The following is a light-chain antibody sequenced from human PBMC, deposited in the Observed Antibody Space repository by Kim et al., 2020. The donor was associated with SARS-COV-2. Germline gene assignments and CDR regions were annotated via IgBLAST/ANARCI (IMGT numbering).Light chain of an antibody. CDR2: EDN. CDR3: QSYDSSNHWV. J-gene: IGLJ3*02. CDR1: SGSIARKY. V-gene: IGLV6-57*03. Sequence: KTVTIAGPRSSGSIARKYVQWYQQRPGSAPTTVIYEDNQRPSGVPDRFSGSIDSSSNSASLTISGLKTEDEADYYCQSYDSSNHWVFGGGTQLTVL.